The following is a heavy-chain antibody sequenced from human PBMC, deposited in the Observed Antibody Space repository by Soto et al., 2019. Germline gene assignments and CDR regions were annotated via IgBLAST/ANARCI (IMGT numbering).Heavy chain of an antibody. CDR1: GYTFTSYA. J-gene: IGHJ3*02. D-gene: IGHD2-2*01. CDR2: INAGNGNT. CDR3: ARDIGSSEYDAFDI. V-gene: IGHV1-3*01. Sequence: ASVKVSCKASGYTFTSYAMHWVRQAPGQRLEWMGWINAGNGNTKYSQRFQGRVTITRDTSASTAYMELSSLRSEDTAVYYCARDIGSSEYDAFDIWGQGTMVTVSS.